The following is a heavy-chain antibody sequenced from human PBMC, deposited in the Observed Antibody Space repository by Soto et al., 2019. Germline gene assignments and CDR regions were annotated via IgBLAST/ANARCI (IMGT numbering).Heavy chain of an antibody. CDR3: AKVGRVRGVRFDY. CDR2: ISGSGGST. V-gene: IGHV3-23*01. CDR1: GFTFSSYA. Sequence: EVQLLESGGGLVQPGGSLRLSCAASGFTFSSYAMSWVRQAPGKGLEWVSAISGSGGSTYYADSVKGRFTISRDNSKNTLYLQMNSLRVEDTAVYYCAKVGRVRGVRFDYWGQGTLVTVSS. J-gene: IGHJ4*02. D-gene: IGHD3-10*01.